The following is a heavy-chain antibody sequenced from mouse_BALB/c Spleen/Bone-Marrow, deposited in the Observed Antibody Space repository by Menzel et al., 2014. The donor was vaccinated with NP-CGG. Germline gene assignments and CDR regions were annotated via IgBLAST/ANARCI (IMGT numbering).Heavy chain of an antibody. J-gene: IGHJ4*01. V-gene: IGHV5-4*02. CDR2: INDGGSYT. CDR3: ARDGNFAMDY. Sequence: EVKVEESGGGLVKPGGSLKLSCAVSGFTFSDYYMYWVRQNPEKRLEWVATINDGGSYTYYPDSVKGRFTISRDNAKNNLYLQMSSLKSEDTAMYYCARDGNFAMDYRGQGTSVTVSS. CDR1: GFTFSDYY. D-gene: IGHD2-1*01.